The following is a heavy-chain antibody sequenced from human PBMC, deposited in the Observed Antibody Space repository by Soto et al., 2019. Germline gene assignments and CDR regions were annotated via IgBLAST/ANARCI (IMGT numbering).Heavy chain of an antibody. V-gene: IGHV4-34*01. Sequence: KLPETLSLTCAVYGGSFSGYYWSWIRQPPGKGLEWIGEINHSGSTNYNPSLKSRVTISVDTSKNQFSLKLSSVTAADTAVYYCARGHYDYYYYGMDVWGQGTTVTVSS. D-gene: IGHD4-17*01. CDR3: ARGHYDYYYYGMDV. J-gene: IGHJ6*02. CDR2: INHSGST. CDR1: GGSFSGYY.